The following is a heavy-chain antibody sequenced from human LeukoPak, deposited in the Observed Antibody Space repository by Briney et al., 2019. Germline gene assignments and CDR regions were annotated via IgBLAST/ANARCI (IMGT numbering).Heavy chain of an antibody. CDR1: DGSITTYY. CDR3: AREPYGSSYHGWFDP. Sequence: SETLSLTCTVSDGSITTYYWSWIRQSPGKGLEWIEHTYYTGTTNYNPSLKSRVTISLDTSKNQFSLKLSSLTAADTAVYFCAREPYGSSYHGWFDPWGQGTLVTVSS. V-gene: IGHV4-59*01. CDR2: TYYTGTT. J-gene: IGHJ5*02. D-gene: IGHD6-13*01.